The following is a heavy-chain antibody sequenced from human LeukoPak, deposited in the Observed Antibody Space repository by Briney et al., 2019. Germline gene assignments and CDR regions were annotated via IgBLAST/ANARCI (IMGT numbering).Heavy chain of an antibody. CDR2: IYSGGST. CDR3: ARDLPICSGGSCYTGPFDY. D-gene: IGHD2-15*01. CDR1: GFTVSSNY. J-gene: IGHJ4*02. Sequence: PGGSLRLSCAASGFTVSSNYMSWVRQAPGKGLEWVSVIYSGGSTYYADSVKGRFTTSRDNSKSTLYLQMNSLRAEDTAVYYCARDLPICSGGSCYTGPFDYWGQGTLVTVSS. V-gene: IGHV3-53*01.